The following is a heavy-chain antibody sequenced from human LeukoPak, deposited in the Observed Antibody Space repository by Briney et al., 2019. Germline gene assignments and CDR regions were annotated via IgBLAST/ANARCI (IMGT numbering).Heavy chain of an antibody. V-gene: IGHV3-74*01. D-gene: IGHD3-22*01. CDR1: RFTFSRYW. Sequence: GGSLRLSCAASRFTFSRYWMHWVRQAPGKGLVWVSRINSDGISTNYADSVKGGFTISRDNAKNTLYLQMNSLRAEDTAVYYCARDGNYYDSSGPADYWGQGTLVTVSS. CDR3: ARDGNYYDSSGPADY. CDR2: INSDGIST. J-gene: IGHJ4*02.